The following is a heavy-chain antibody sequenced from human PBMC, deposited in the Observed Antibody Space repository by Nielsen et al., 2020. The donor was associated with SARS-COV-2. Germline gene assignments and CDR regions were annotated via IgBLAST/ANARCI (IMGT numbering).Heavy chain of an antibody. CDR1: GGSVSSGSYY. CDR2: IYYSGST. Sequence: SETLSLTCTVSGGSVSSGSYYWSWIRQPPGKGLEWIGYIYYSGSTNYNPSLKSRVTISVDTSKNQFSLKLSSVTAADTAVYYCARVGITMGIGYYYGMDVWGQGTTVTVSS. D-gene: IGHD3-10*01. J-gene: IGHJ6*02. CDR3: ARVGITMGIGYYYGMDV. V-gene: IGHV4-61*01.